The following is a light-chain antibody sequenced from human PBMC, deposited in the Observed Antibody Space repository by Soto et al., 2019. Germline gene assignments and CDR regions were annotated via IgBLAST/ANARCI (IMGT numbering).Light chain of an antibody. J-gene: IGLJ2*01. CDR2: GNT. CDR3: QSYDNILSAVV. Sequence: QSVLTQPPSVSGAPGQRVTISCTGSSSSVGAGYDVHWYQHLPGTAPKLLIFGNTNRPSGVPDRFSGSKSGTSVSLAITGLQAEEEGDYYCQSYDNILSAVVFGGGTKLTVL. V-gene: IGLV1-40*01. CDR1: SSSVGAGYD.